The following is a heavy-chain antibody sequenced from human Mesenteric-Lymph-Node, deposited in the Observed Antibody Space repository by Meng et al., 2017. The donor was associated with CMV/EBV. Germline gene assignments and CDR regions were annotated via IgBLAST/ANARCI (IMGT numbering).Heavy chain of an antibody. CDR2: ISNDGRLE. CDR1: GFTFNNYH. V-gene: IGHV3-30*04. D-gene: IGHD6-13*01. CDR3: ARPESNYALAAAVPY. Sequence: GESLKISCTASGFTFNNYHMHWVRQAPGKGLEWVAFISNDGRLEHYADSVKGRFTISRDNSKNTLYLQMNSLRAEDTAVYYCARPESNYALAAAVPYWGQGTLVTVSS. J-gene: IGHJ4*02.